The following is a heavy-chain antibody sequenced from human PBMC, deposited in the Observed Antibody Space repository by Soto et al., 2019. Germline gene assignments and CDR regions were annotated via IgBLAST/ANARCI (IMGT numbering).Heavy chain of an antibody. Sequence: GGYLRLSCAASGFTFDEYAMHWVRQAPGKGLEGVTGISWYSGSIGYADSVKGRSNISRDNAKNSLYLQMNSLRAEDTALYYCAKPRFPYSGRYPGAFDIWGHGTMVSGS. D-gene: IGHD1-26*01. J-gene: IGHJ3*02. V-gene: IGHV3-9*01. CDR1: GFTFDEYA. CDR3: AKPRFPYSGRYPGAFDI. CDR2: ISWYSGSI.